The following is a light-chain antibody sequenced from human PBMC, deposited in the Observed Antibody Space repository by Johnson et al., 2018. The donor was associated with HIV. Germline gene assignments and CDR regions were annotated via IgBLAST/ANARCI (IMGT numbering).Light chain of an antibody. J-gene: IGLJ1*01. Sequence: QSVLTQPPSVSAAPGQKVTISCSGTSSNIGNHYVSWYQLLPGTAPKLLIYDNNQRPSGISERFSGSKSGTSATLVISGLQTGDEADYHCATWDSSLSVYVFGTGTKVTVL. CDR2: DNN. CDR3: ATWDSSLSVYV. CDR1: SSNIGNHY. V-gene: IGLV1-51*01.